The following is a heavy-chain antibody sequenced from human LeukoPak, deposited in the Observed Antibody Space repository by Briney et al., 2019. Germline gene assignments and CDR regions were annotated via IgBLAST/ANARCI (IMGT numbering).Heavy chain of an antibody. CDR2: INHRGSS. J-gene: IGHJ4*02. D-gene: IGHD2-15*01. CDR3: ARDKFCSDTVSCNIGLFGF. CDR1: GGSFSGYY. V-gene: IGHV4-34*01. Sequence: PSETLSLTRGVFGGSFSGYYWTWLRQPPGKGLEWIGQINHRGSSHYNPSLRSRVTISVDTSKTQFSLKLTSVTAADTAVYYCARDKFCSDTVSCNIGLFGFWGQGALVTVFS.